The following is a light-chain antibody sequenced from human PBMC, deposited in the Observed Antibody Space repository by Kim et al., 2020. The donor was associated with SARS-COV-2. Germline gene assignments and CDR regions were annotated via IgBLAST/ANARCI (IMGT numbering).Light chain of an antibody. CDR3: SSYTTSSTLV. CDR1: INDVGYYNY. Sequence: GQSITISCTGSINDVGYYNYVSWYQQHPGKAPKLMIYDVTLRPPGVSNRFSGSKSGSTASLTISGLQAEDEADYYRSSYTTSSTLVFGGGTQLTVL. V-gene: IGLV2-14*04. J-gene: IGLJ2*01. CDR2: DVT.